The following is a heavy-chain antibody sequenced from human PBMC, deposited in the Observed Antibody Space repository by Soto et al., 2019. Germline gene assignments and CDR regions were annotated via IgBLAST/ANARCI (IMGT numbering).Heavy chain of an antibody. CDR2: INSEGGST. CDR1: GFTFSNYW. CDR3: TRVTRCSEGNSSARGAVDF. J-gene: IGHJ3*01. Sequence: VQLVESGGGLVHPGGSLRLSCAASGFTFSNYWMHWVRQAPGKGLVWVSRINSEGGSTAYADSVKGRFTISSDNAETTLFLQMNSLRAEDMAVYYCTRVTRCSEGNSSARGAVDFWGPAAMVTFSS. D-gene: IGHD2-15*01. V-gene: IGHV3-74*01.